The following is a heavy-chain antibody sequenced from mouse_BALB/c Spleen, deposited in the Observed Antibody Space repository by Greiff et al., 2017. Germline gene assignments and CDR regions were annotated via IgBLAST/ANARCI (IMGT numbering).Heavy chain of an antibody. Sequence: KQPGSELVRPGASVKLSCKASGYTFTSYWMHWVKQRPGQGLEWIGNIYPGSGSTNYDEKFKSKATLTVDTSSSTAYMQLSSLTSEDSAVYYCTNYGSSLHAMDYWGQGTSVTVSS. J-gene: IGHJ4*01. V-gene: IGHV1S22*01. CDR2: IYPGSGST. CDR3: TNYGSSLHAMDY. D-gene: IGHD1-1*01. CDR1: GYTFTSYW.